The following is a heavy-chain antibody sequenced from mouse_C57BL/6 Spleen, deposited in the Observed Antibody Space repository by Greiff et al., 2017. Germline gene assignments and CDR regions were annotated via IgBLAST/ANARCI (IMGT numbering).Heavy chain of an antibody. J-gene: IGHJ2*01. CDR3: ASYGSSYGDY. V-gene: IGHV5-6*01. CDR2: ISSGGSYT. CDR1: GFTFSSYG. D-gene: IGHD1-1*01. Sequence: EVHLVESGGDLVKPGGSLKLSCAASGFTFSSYGMSWVRQTPDKRLEWVATISSGGSYTYYPDSVKGRVTISRDNAKNTLYLQISSLKSEDTAMYYCASYGSSYGDYWGQGTTLTVSS.